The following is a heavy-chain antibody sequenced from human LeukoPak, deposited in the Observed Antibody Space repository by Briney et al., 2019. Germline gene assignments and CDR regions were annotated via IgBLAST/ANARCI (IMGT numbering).Heavy chain of an antibody. V-gene: IGHV4-61*02. J-gene: IGHJ6*03. D-gene: IGHD1-1*01. Sequence: SETLSLTCTVSGGSISSGSYYWSWIRQPAGKGREWIGRIYTSGSTNYNPSLKSRVTISVDTSKNQFSLKLSSVTAADTAVYYCARDRAAGPGTYYYMDVWGKGTTVTVSS. CDR1: GGSISSGSYY. CDR2: IYTSGST. CDR3: ARDRAAGPGTYYYMDV.